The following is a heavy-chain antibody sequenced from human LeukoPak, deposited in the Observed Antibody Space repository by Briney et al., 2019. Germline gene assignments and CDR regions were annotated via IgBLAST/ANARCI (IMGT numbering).Heavy chain of an antibody. CDR3: ARAQGYCTNTSCPFDY. J-gene: IGHJ4*02. V-gene: IGHV3-74*01. CDR2: INTDGSST. CDR1: GFTFSSYW. D-gene: IGHD2-2*01. Sequence: GGSLRLSCAASGFTFSSYWMHWVRQAPGKGLVWVSRINTDGSSTNYADSVKGRFTISRDNVKNSLYLQVNSLRAEDTAVYYCARAQGYCTNTSCPFDYWGQGTLVTVSS.